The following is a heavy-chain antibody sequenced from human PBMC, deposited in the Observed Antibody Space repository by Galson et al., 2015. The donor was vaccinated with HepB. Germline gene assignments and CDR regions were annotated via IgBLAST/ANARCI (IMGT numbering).Heavy chain of an antibody. CDR2: ISGSGDTT. J-gene: IGHJ4*02. CDR1: GFTFGSYA. CDR3: AKPPQRFLGWLFFAY. V-gene: IGHV3-23*01. D-gene: IGHD3-3*01. Sequence: SLRLSCAASGFTFGSYAMSWVRQAPGKGLEWVSAISGSGDTTNYADSLKGRFTISRDNSKNTLYLQMNSLRAEDTAVYYCAKPPQRFLGWLFFAYWGQGTLVTVSS.